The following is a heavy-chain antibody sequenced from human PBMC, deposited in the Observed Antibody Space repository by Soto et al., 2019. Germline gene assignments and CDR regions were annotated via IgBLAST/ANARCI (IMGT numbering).Heavy chain of an antibody. V-gene: IGHV4-61*08. D-gene: IGHD2-15*01. Sequence: SETLSLTCTVSGGSISSGDYYWNWIRQSPGKGLEWIGYIYSSGSTHYNPSLQNRVTISIDTSKNQVSLKVNSVTAADTAVYYCARHTPAISISDHWGQGTLVTVSS. CDR1: GGSISSGDYY. CDR2: IYSSGST. J-gene: IGHJ4*02. CDR3: ARHTPAISISDH.